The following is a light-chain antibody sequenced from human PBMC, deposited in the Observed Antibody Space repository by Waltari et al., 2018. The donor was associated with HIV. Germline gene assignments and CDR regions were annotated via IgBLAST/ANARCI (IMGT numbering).Light chain of an antibody. Sequence: QSALTQPRSVSGSPGQSVTISCTGTASDIGYFDYVSWYQQYPGKTPTVIMYEVVQLPSFVPEPFPASKPGISASLTISGLQDEVEADYYCCSYAGTYTYVFGSGTTVTVL. V-gene: IGLV2-11*01. CDR2: EVV. CDR1: ASDIGYFDY. CDR3: CSYAGTYTYV. J-gene: IGLJ1*01.